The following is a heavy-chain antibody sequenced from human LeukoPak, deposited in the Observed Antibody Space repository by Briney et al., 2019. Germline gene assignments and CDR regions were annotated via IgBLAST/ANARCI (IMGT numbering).Heavy chain of an antibody. D-gene: IGHD1-26*01. V-gene: IGHV1-18*01. J-gene: IGHJ6*03. CDR1: GYTFTSYG. Sequence: GASVKVSCKASGYTFTSYGISWVRQAPGQGLEWMGWISAYNGNTNYAQKLQGRVTMTTDTSTSTAYMELRSLRSDDTAVYYCARQAEYSGSYYYYYYMDVWGKGTTVTVSS. CDR3: ARQAEYSGSYYYYYYMDV. CDR2: ISAYNGNT.